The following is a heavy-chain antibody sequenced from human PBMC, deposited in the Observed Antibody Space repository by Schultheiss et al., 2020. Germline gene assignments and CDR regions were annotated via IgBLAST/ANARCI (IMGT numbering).Heavy chain of an antibody. CDR2: IYGGGST. CDR1: GFTVSSDY. J-gene: IGHJ4*02. Sequence: GGSLRLSCAASGFTVSSDYMTWVRQAPGKGLEWVSVIYGGGSTYYADSVKGRFTISRDSSKNTLHLQMNSLRAEDTAVYYCARVGWDGDASYYFDYWGQGTLVTVSS. V-gene: IGHV3-66*01. D-gene: IGHD1-26*01. CDR3: ARVGWDGDASYYFDY.